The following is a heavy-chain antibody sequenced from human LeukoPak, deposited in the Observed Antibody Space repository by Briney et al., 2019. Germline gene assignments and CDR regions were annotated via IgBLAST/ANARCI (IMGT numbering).Heavy chain of an antibody. V-gene: IGHV3-48*01. CDR1: GFTFSSYS. CDR3: ARKTNYFDY. CDR2: ISISSTI. J-gene: IGHJ4*02. Sequence: SGGSLRLSCAASGFTFSSYSMNWVRQAPGKGLEWVSYISISSTIDYADSVKGRFTISRDNAKNSLYLQMNSLRAEDTAVYYCARKTNYFDYWGQGTLVTVSS.